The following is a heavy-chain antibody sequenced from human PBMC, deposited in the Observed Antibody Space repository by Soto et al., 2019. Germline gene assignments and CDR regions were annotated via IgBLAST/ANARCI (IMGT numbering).Heavy chain of an antibody. J-gene: IGHJ4*02. CDR2: VYAAGNT. D-gene: IGHD3-3*01. Sequence: SETLSLTCTVSADSMTSHYWSWIRQPAGKGLEWIGRVYAAGNTNYNPSLTGRVTMSIDTSKKQFSLGMTSLSAADTAGYFCARVFDYWSGFYVYWGQGMLVTVSS. CDR3: ARVFDYWSGFYVY. CDR1: ADSMTSHY. V-gene: IGHV4-4*07.